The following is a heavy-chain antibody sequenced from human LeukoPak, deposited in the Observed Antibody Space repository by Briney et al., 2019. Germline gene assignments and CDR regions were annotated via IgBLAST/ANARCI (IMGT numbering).Heavy chain of an antibody. J-gene: IGHJ5*02. CDR2: INHSGST. V-gene: IGHV4-34*01. CDR1: GGSFSGYN. CDR3: ASLVLTGHMRYWFDP. Sequence: SETLSLTCAVYGGSFSGYNWTWIRQPPGKGLEWIAEINHSGSTNYNPPLKRRVPISVDTSKNQFSLKLSSVTAADTAVYYCASLVLTGHMRYWFDPWGQGTLDRVSS. D-gene: IGHD3-9*01.